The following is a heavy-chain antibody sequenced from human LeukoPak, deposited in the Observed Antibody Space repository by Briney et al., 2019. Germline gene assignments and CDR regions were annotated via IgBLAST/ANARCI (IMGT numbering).Heavy chain of an antibody. CDR3: ARDGEEYSSSYGFDY. V-gene: IGHV3-66*01. J-gene: IGHJ4*02. D-gene: IGHD6-6*01. Sequence: SGGSLRLSCAGSGFTVSSSYMTWVRQAPGKGLEWVSVIYSGGSTYYADSVKGRFTISRDNSKNTLYLQMNSLRAEDTAVYYCARDGEEYSSSYGFDYWGQGTLVTVSS. CDR1: GFTVSSSY. CDR2: IYSGGST.